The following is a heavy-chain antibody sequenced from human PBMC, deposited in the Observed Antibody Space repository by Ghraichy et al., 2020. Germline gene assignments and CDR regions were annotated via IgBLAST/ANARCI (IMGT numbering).Heavy chain of an antibody. Sequence: GGSLRLSCAASGFTFSDSSMNWVRQAPGKGLEWVSPIYTASNSVYYADSVRGRFTISRDNAKSSLFLQMNSLRDEDTAVYYCARDRSYAFDYWGQGTLVSVSS. CDR2: IYTASNSV. D-gene: IGHD1-26*01. J-gene: IGHJ4*02. CDR3: ARDRSYAFDY. V-gene: IGHV3-48*02. CDR1: GFTFSDSS.